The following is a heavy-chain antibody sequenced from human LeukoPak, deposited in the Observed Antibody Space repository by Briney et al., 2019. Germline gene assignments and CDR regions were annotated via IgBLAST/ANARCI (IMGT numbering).Heavy chain of an antibody. CDR2: MNPNSGNT. CDR1: GYTFTSYD. J-gene: IGHJ6*02. Sequence: ASVKVSCKASGYTFTSYDINWVRQATGQGLKWMGWMNPNSGNTGYAQRFQGRVTITRNTSISTAYMELSSLRSEDTAVYYCARFLRNYYYYYGMDVWGQGTTVTVSS. CDR3: ARFLRNYYYYYGMDV. V-gene: IGHV1-8*01. D-gene: IGHD2/OR15-2a*01.